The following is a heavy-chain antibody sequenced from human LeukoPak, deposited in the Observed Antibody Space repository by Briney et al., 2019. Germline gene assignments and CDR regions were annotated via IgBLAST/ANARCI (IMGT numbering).Heavy chain of an antibody. CDR3: ARNFNS. CDR2: ITRSSANI. Sequence: ETLSLTCTVSGGSISSSDMNWIRQAPGKGLEWLSTITRSSANIYYADSVKGRFTISRDNAKDSVYLQMKSLRVEDTGFYYCARNFNSWGQGTLVTVSS. J-gene: IGHJ4*02. CDR1: GGSISSSD. V-gene: IGHV3-21*01.